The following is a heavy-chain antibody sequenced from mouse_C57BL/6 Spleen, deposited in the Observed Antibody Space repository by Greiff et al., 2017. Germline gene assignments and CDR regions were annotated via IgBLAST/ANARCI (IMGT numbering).Heavy chain of an antibody. J-gene: IGHJ3*01. D-gene: IGHD2-4*01. CDR3: ARSYDYLLFAY. CDR1: GFTFSDYG. V-gene: IGHV5-17*01. CDR2: ISSGSSTI. Sequence: EVKVVESGGGLVKPGGSLKLSCAASGFTFSDYGMHWVRQAPEKGLEWVAYISSGSSTIYYADTVKGRFTISRDNAKNTLFLQMTSLMSEDTAMYYCARSYDYLLFAYWGQGTLVTVSA.